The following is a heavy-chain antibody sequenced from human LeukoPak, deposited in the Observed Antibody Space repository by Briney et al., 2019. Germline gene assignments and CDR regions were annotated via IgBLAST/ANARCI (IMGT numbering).Heavy chain of an antibody. CDR1: GYTFTSYD. CDR3: ARDAYNYYYSDY. CDR2: MNPKSAHT. J-gene: IGHJ4*02. Sequence: GASVKVSCKASGYTFTSYDIHWVRQASGHGLEWMGWMNPKSAHTGLAQRFQGRVTMTRDTSTSTVYMELSSLRSEDTAVYYCARDAYNYYYSDYWGQGTLVTVSS. V-gene: IGHV1-8*01. D-gene: IGHD5-24*01.